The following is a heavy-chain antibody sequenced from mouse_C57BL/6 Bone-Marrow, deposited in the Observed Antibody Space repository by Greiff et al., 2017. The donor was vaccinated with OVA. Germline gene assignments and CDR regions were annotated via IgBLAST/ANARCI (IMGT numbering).Heavy chain of an antibody. Sequence: EVQVVESGGGLVKPGGSLKLSCAASGFTFSSYTMSWVRQTPEKRLEWVATISGGGGNTYYPDSVKGRFTISRDNAKNTLYLQMSSLRSEDTALYYCARLVTYAMDYWGQGTSVTVSS. D-gene: IGHD2-2*01. CDR1: GFTFSSYT. J-gene: IGHJ4*01. V-gene: IGHV5-9*01. CDR3: ARLVTYAMDY. CDR2: ISGGGGNT.